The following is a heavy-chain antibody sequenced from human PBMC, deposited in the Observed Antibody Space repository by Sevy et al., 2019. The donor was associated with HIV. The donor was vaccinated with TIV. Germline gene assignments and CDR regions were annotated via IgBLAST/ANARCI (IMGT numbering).Heavy chain of an antibody. CDR1: GGSITSHY. CDR3: AGENARGSGDS. Sequence: SETLSLTCTVSGGSITSHYRGWIRQPPGKGLEWIANIYYNGNTNYNPSLKSRVTISLDTSKNQFSLRLSSVTAADTAIYYCAGENARGSGDSWGQGTLVTVSS. CDR2: IYYNGNT. J-gene: IGHJ5*01. V-gene: IGHV4-59*08. D-gene: IGHD6-19*01.